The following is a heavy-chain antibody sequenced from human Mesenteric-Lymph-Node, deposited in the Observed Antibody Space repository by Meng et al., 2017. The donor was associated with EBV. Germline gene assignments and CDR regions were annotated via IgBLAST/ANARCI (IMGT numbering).Heavy chain of an antibody. D-gene: IGHD5-18*01. Sequence: QVQLQQWGGGLLKPSETLSLTCAVFGESFTPYFWSWIRQPPGKGLEWIGEISHGGSINYNPSLKSRVTISVDTSKNQFSLKLSSVTAADTAVYYCASEDTTLAQPFDYWGQGTLVTVSS. J-gene: IGHJ4*02. CDR3: ASEDTTLAQPFDY. V-gene: IGHV4-34*02. CDR1: GESFTPYF. CDR2: ISHGGSI.